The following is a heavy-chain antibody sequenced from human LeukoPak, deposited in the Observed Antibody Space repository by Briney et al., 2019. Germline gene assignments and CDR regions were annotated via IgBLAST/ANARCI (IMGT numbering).Heavy chain of an antibody. CDR3: ARTIGDYVWGSYRYFTFDYFDY. CDR2: MNPNSGNT. CDR1: GYTFTSYD. D-gene: IGHD3-16*02. V-gene: IGHV1-8*01. J-gene: IGHJ4*02. Sequence: ASVKVSCKASGYTFTSYDINWVRQATGQGLEWMGWMNPNSGNTGYAQKFQGRVTMTRNTSISTAYMELSSLRSEDTAVYYCARTIGDYVWGSYRYFTFDYFDYWGQRTLVTVSS.